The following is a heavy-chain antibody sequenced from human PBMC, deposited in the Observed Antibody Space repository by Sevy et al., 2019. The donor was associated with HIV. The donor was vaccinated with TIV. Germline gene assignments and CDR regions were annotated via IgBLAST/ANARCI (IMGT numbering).Heavy chain of an antibody. CDR1: GFTFAKFS. CDR3: AREGCTQPHDY. Sequence: GGSLRLSCAASGFTFAKFSMSWVRQAPGKGLEWVSTFSFGCGRINYADSVKGRFTISRDDSKNTLFLQMNSLRAEDTATYYCAREGCTQPHDYWGQGTLVTVSS. J-gene: IGHJ4*02. D-gene: IGHD2-8*01. CDR2: FSFGCGRI. V-gene: IGHV3-23*01.